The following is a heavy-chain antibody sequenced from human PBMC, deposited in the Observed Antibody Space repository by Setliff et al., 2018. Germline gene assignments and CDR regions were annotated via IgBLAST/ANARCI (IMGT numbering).Heavy chain of an antibody. CDR2: IIPIFGTA. V-gene: IGHV1-69*13. D-gene: IGHD5-18*01. CDR1: GGTFSSYA. Sequence: GASVKVSCKASGGTFSSYAISWVRQAPGQGLEWMGGIIPIFGTANYAQKFQGRVTITADESTSTAYMELRSLRSDDTVVYYCARVRLGLPMVDYWGQGTLVTVSS. CDR3: ARVRLGLPMVDY. J-gene: IGHJ4*02.